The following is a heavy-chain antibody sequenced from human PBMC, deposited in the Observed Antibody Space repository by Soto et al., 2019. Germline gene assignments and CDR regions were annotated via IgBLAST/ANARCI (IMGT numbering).Heavy chain of an antibody. D-gene: IGHD6-6*01. CDR1: GGSISSSSYY. J-gene: IGHJ5*02. CDR3: ARGGLIAARLACRGWFDP. V-gene: IGHV4-39*01. CDR2: IYYSGST. Sequence: SETLSLTCTVSGGSISSSSYYWGWIRQPPGKGLEWIGSIYYSGSTYYNPSLKSRVTISVDTSKNQFSLKLSSVTAADTAVYYCARGGLIAARLACRGWFDPCGQGTLVTVSS.